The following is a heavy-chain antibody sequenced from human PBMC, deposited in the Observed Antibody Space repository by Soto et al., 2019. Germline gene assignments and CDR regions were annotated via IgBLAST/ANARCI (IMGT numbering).Heavy chain of an antibody. CDR1: GGSFSGYY. D-gene: IGHD3-10*01. CDR2: INHSGST. J-gene: IGHJ6*02. V-gene: IGHV4-34*01. CDR3: ARGPYGSGSYYNRGYYYGMDV. Sequence: PSETLSLTCAVYGGSFSGYYWSWIRQPPGKGLEWIGEINHSGSTNYNPSLKSRVTISVDTSKNQFSLKLSSVTAADTAVYYCARGPYGSGSYYNRGYYYGMDVWGQGTTVTVSS.